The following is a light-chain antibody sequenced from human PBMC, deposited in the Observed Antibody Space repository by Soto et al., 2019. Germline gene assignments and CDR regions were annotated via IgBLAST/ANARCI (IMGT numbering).Light chain of an antibody. V-gene: IGKV1-17*01. J-gene: IGKJ1*01. CDR2: AAS. Sequence: DIQMTQSPSCLSASVEDRVTIICRSSKSIRNALCWYQQKPVQAPKLLIYAASNLHSGVPSRFSGSGSGTEFTTTISRQQPEEFATYYCQQHNHYPQTFGQGTKVEIK. CDR3: QQHNHYPQT. CDR1: KSIRNA.